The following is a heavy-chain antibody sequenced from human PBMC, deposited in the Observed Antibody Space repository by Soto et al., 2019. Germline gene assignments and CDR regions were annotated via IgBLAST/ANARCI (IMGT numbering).Heavy chain of an antibody. J-gene: IGHJ4*02. Sequence: EVQLLEYGGGLVQPGGSLRLSCAASGFTFSNYAMTWVRQSPGKGLEWVSHISASGGSISYADSVKGRFTISRDNSKSTLYLQMNSLRAEDTATYYCAKGACGSGTYDCWGQGTLVTVSS. V-gene: IGHV3-23*01. CDR3: AKGACGSGTYDC. D-gene: IGHD3-10*01. CDR1: GFTFSNYA. CDR2: ISASGGSI.